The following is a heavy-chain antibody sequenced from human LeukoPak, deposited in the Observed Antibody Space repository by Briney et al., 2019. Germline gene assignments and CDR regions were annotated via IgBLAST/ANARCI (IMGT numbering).Heavy chain of an antibody. CDR1: GYTFTGYY. Sequence: ASVKVSCKASGYTFTGYYMHWVRQAPGQGLEWMGWINPNSGGTNYAQKFQGRVTMTRDTSISTAYMELSRLRSDDTAVYYCARERGLFNRHSFDYWGQGTLVTVSS. CDR3: ARERGLFNRHSFDY. D-gene: IGHD3-10*01. CDR2: INPNSGGT. V-gene: IGHV1-2*02. J-gene: IGHJ4*02.